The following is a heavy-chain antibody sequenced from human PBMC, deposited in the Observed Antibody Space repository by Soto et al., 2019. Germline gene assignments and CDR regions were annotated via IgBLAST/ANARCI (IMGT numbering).Heavy chain of an antibody. D-gene: IGHD3-22*01. CDR3: ARAGNPFLYSSDSSGYYSPSDY. J-gene: IGHJ4*02. CDR2: IYYSGST. V-gene: IGHV4-61*01. CDR1: GGSVSSGSYY. Sequence: SETLSLTWTVSGGSVSSGSYYWSWIRQPPGKGLEWMGYIYYSGSTNYNPSLKSRVTISVDTSKNQFSLKLSSVTAADTSVYYCARAGNPFLYSSDSSGYYSPSDYWGQGTLVTVSS.